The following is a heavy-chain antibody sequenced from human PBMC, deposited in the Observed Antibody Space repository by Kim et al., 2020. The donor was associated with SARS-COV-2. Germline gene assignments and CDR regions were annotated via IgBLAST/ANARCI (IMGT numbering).Heavy chain of an antibody. CDR2: ISGSGGST. Sequence: GGSLRLSCAASGFTFSSHAMSWVRQAPGKGLEWVSAISGSGGSTYYADSVKGRFTISRDNSKNTLYLQMNSLRAEDTAVYYCARGGYYYYGMDVWGQGTTVTVSS. V-gene: IGHV3-23*01. D-gene: IGHD3-16*01. J-gene: IGHJ6*02. CDR3: ARGGYYYYGMDV. CDR1: GFTFSSHA.